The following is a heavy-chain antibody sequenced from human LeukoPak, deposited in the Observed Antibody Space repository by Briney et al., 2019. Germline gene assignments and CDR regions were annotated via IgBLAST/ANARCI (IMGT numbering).Heavy chain of an antibody. Sequence: GGSLRHSCAASGFTFTSYAMSWVRQAPGKGLEWVSGFSGSGDSTHYADSVKGRFTISRDNSENTLYLQMNSLRAEDTAVYYCAKGCSSASCYNQFFDSWGQGTLVTVSS. CDR1: GFTFTSYA. J-gene: IGHJ4*02. D-gene: IGHD2-2*02. V-gene: IGHV3-23*01. CDR2: FSGSGDST. CDR3: AKGCSSASCYNQFFDS.